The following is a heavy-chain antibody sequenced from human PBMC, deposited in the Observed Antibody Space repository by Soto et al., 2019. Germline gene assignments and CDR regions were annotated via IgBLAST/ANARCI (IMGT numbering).Heavy chain of an antibody. J-gene: IGHJ5*02. D-gene: IGHD2-2*01. CDR1: GDSISTYY. V-gene: IGHV4-59*12. CDR2: INYSGSS. Sequence: SETLSLTCTVSGDSISTYYWNWIRQPPGKGLEWIGYINYSGSSNCNPSLKSRVTISVDRSKSQFSLKLSSVTAADTAVYYCGRVPDRWGQGTLVTVSS. CDR3: GRVPDR.